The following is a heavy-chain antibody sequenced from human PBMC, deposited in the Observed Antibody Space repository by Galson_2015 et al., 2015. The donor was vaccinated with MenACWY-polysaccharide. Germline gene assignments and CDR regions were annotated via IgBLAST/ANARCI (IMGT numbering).Heavy chain of an antibody. Sequence: SLRLSCAASGFTFSSYDMHWVRQATGKGLEWVSAIGTAGDTYYPGSVKGRFTISRENAKNSLYLQMNSLRAGDTAVYYCARCGGGSCSYVMDVWGQGTTVTVSS. J-gene: IGHJ6*02. CDR2: IGTAGDT. V-gene: IGHV3-13*01. D-gene: IGHD2-15*01. CDR1: GFTFSSYD. CDR3: ARCGGGSCSYVMDV.